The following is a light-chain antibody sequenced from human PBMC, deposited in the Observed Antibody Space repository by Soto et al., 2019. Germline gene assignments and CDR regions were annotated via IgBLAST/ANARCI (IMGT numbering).Light chain of an antibody. CDR3: LQDYNYPYT. J-gene: IGKJ2*01. V-gene: IGKV1-6*01. CDR2: AAS. CDR1: QDIRTD. Sequence: AIQMTQSPSSLSASVGDRVTITCRASQDIRTDVAWYQQKPGKAPKLLIYAASSLQSGVSSRFSGSGSGTDFTLTISSLQPEDFATYYCLQDYNYPYTFGQGNKLEIK.